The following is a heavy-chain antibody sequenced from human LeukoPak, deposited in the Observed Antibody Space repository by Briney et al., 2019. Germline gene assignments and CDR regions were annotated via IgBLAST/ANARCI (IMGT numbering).Heavy chain of an antibody. CDR3: AGGSGWYAYFDY. CDR2: ISSSGSTI. D-gene: IGHD6-19*01. CDR1: GFTFSSYS. Sequence: KPGGSLRLSCAASGFTFSSYSMNWVRQAPGKGLEWVSYISSSGSTIYYADSVKGRFTISRDNAKNSLYLQMNSLRAEDTAVYYCAGGSGWYAYFDYWGQGTLVTVSS. V-gene: IGHV3-48*04. J-gene: IGHJ4*02.